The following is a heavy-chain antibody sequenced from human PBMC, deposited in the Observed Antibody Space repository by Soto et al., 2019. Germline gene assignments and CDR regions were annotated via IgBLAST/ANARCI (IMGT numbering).Heavy chain of an antibody. Sequence: PWGSLRLSCAASGFTFISYEINCIRHSPLKWLEWVSYISSSGSTIYYADSVKGRFTISRDNAKNSLYLQMNSLRAEDTAVYYCARVQSGSSWYYYYYYGMDVWGQGTTVTVSS. CDR3: ARVQSGSSWYYYYYYGMDV. CDR1: GFTFISYE. CDR2: ISSSGSTI. V-gene: IGHV3-48*03. D-gene: IGHD6-13*01. J-gene: IGHJ6*02.